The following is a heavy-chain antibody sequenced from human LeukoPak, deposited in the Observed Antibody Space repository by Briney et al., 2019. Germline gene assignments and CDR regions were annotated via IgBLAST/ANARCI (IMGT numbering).Heavy chain of an antibody. V-gene: IGHV4-39*01. CDR3: ARQTTWGAAAGLFDY. CDR1: GGSISSSSYY. Sequence: PSETLSLTCTVSGGSISSSSYYWGWIRQPPGKGLEWIGNINYGRNPYYNPSLKSRVTISVDTSKNQFSLKLSSVTAADTAVYYCARQTTWGAAAGLFDYWGQGTLVTVSS. CDR2: INYGRNP. D-gene: IGHD6-13*01. J-gene: IGHJ4*02.